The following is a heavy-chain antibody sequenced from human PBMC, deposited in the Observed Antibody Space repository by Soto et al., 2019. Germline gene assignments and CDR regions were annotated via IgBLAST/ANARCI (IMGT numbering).Heavy chain of an antibody. V-gene: IGHV4-31*03. Sequence: QVQLQESGPGLVKPSQTLSLTCTVSGGSISSGGYYWSWIRQHPGKGLEWIGYIYYSGSTYYNPSLKSRVXIXXDTSKNQFSLKLSSVTAADTAVYYCARKVSSYFDYWGQGTLVTVSS. CDR1: GGSISSGGYY. J-gene: IGHJ4*02. CDR2: IYYSGST. CDR3: ARKVSSYFDY.